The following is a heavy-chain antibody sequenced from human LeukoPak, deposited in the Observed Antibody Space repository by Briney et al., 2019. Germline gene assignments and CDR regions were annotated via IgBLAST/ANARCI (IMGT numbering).Heavy chain of an antibody. J-gene: IGHJ4*02. V-gene: IGHV3-33*01. D-gene: IGHD1-7*01. CDR3: ARDGGYNWNYFAPPPDY. CDR1: GFTFSSYG. Sequence: GGSLRFSCAASGFTFSSYGMHWVRQAPGNGLEWVAVIWYDGSNKYYADSVKGRFTISRDNSKNTLYLQMNSLRAEDTAVYYCARDGGYNWNYFAPPPDYWGQGTLVTVSS. CDR2: IWYDGSNK.